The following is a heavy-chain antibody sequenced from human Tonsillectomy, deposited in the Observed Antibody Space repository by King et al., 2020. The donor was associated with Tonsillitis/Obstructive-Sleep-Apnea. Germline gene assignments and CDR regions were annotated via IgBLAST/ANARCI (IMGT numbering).Heavy chain of an antibody. Sequence: VQLVESGAEVKKPGASVKVSCTASGYTFTGYYMHWVRQAPGQGLEWMGRINPNSGGTNYAQKFQGRVTMTRDTSISTAYMELSRLRSDDTAVYYCARAGALMVQGVIGYYYYMDVWGKGTTVTVSS. CDR3: ARAGALMVQGVIGYYYYMDV. D-gene: IGHD3-10*01. J-gene: IGHJ6*03. V-gene: IGHV1-2*06. CDR2: INPNSGGT. CDR1: GYTFTGYY.